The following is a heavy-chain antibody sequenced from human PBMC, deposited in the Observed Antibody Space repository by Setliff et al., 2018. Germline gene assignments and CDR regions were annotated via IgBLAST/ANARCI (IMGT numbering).Heavy chain of an antibody. CDR3: TRSKRRPEGSDY. CDR2: IKSKTDGGTT. CDR1: GFTFSNAW. Sequence: LSCAASGFTFSNAWMSWVRQAPGKGLEWVGRIKSKTDGGTTDYAAPVKGRFTISRDDSKNTLYLQMNSLKTEDTAVYYCTRSKRRPEGSDYWGQGTLVTVSS. V-gene: IGHV3-15*01. D-gene: IGHD3-10*01. J-gene: IGHJ4*02.